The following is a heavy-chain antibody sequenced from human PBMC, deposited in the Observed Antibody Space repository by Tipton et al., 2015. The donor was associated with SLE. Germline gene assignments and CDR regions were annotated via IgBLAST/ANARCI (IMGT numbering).Heavy chain of an antibody. CDR2: IYTRGDI. V-gene: IGHV4-61*02. J-gene: IGHJ5*02. D-gene: IGHD4-23*01. Sequence: TLSLTCTVSGGSITSGTYYWSWIRQPAGKALEWIGRIYTRGDIDYSPFLNSRVSISLDPSKNQFSLTLTSVTAADTAIYHCARERLGGSSGNWFDPWGQGTLVTVSS. CDR3: ARERLGGSSGNWFDP. CDR1: GGSITSGTYY.